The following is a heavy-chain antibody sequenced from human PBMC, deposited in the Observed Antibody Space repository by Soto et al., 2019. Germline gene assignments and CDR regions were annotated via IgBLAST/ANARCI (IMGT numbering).Heavy chain of an antibody. CDR1: GFTFSSYA. Sequence: EVQLLESGGGLVQPGESLRLSCAASGFTFSSYAMSWVRQAPGKGLERGSVISGSDDSTYYADSVKGRFTISRDNSKNALYLQMNSPRAEDTAVYYCAKRRRSSTFAYWGQGTLVTVSS. V-gene: IGHV3-23*01. D-gene: IGHD6-6*01. CDR3: AKRRRSSTFAY. J-gene: IGHJ4*02. CDR2: ISGSDDST.